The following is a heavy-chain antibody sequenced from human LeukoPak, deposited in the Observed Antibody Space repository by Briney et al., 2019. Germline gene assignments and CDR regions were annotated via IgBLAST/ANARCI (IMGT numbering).Heavy chain of an antibody. V-gene: IGHV4-59*12. D-gene: IGHD6-13*01. Sequence: SETLSLTCTVSGGSISDYYRGWIRQPPGKGLEWVGYFYNSGSSTYNPSLKSRVTISVDTSKNQFSLKLSSVTAADTAVYYCARGGAAANDAFDIWGQGTMVTVSS. CDR1: GGSISDYY. J-gene: IGHJ3*02. CDR2: FYNSGSS. CDR3: ARGGAAANDAFDI.